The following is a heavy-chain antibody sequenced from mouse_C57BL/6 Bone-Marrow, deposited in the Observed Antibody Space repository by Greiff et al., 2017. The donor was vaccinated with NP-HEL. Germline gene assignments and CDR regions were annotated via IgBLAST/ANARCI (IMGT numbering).Heavy chain of an antibody. J-gene: IGHJ2*01. CDR2: IDPETGGT. Sequence: VQLQQSGAELVRPGASVTLSCKASGYTFTDYEMHWVKQTPVHGLEWIGAIDPETGGTAYNQKFKAKATLTVDKSSSTAYMQLKSLTSEDSAVYYCARRSYYYGSSSWGQGTTLTVSS. CDR3: ARRSYYYGSSS. CDR1: GYTFTDYE. V-gene: IGHV1-15*01. D-gene: IGHD1-1*01.